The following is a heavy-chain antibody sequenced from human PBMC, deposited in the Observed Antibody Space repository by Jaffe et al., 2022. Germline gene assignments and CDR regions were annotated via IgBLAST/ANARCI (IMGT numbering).Heavy chain of an antibody. V-gene: IGHV1-3*01. Sequence: QVQLVQSGAEVKKPGASVKVSCKASGDTFTNYAIHWVRQAPGQRLEWMGWINAGNGDTKYSQKFQDRVTITSDTSASAAYMELSSLRSEDTAVYYCARPGWRYSGYDWPLDHWGQGTLVTVSS. CDR2: INAGNGDT. J-gene: IGHJ4*02. D-gene: IGHD5-12*01. CDR3: ARPGWRYSGYDWPLDH. CDR1: GDTFTNYA.